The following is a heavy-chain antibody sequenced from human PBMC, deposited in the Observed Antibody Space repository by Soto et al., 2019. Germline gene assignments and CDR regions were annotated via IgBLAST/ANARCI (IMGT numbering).Heavy chain of an antibody. CDR1: GGSISSSSYY. Sequence: SETLSLTCTVSGGSISSSSYYWGWIRQPPGKGLEWIGSIYYSGSTYYNPSLKSRVTISVDTSKNQCSLKLSSVTAADTAVYYCASPKIAFYNWFDPWGQGTLVTVSS. V-gene: IGHV4-39*01. CDR2: IYYSGST. CDR3: ASPKIAFYNWFDP. J-gene: IGHJ5*02. D-gene: IGHD3-3*02.